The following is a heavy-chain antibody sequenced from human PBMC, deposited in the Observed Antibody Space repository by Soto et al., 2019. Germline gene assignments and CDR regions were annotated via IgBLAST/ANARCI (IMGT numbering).Heavy chain of an antibody. CDR3: TTDSHFTMKLVRFDY. D-gene: IGHD3-22*01. CDR1: GSTFATAW. Sequence: GGSLRLSCAASGSTFATAWINWVRQAPGKGLEWVGRIKSKIDGGTTDFAAPVKGRFAISRDDSRNMVYFQMNSLEIEDTAVYYCTTDSHFTMKLVRFDYWGLGTLVTVSS. CDR2: IKSKIDGGTT. V-gene: IGHV3-15*07. J-gene: IGHJ4*01.